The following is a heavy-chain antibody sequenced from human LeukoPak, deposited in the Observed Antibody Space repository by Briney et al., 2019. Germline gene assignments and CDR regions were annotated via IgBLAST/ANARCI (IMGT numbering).Heavy chain of an antibody. CDR1: GYTFTGYY. Sequence: ASVKVSCKASGYTFTGYYMHWVRQAPGQGLEWMGWIKPNSGGTRSAQKFQGRVTMTRDTSISTAYMELSSLRYDDTAVYYCAKGFLGACTGATCYYFDSWGQGTLVTVSS. V-gene: IGHV1-2*02. J-gene: IGHJ4*02. CDR3: AKGFLGACTGATCYYFDS. CDR2: IKPNSGGT. D-gene: IGHD2-8*02.